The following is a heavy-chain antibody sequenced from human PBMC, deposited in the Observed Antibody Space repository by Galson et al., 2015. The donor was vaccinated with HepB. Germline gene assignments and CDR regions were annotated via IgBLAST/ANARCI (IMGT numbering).Heavy chain of an antibody. V-gene: IGHV5-10-1*01. CDR1: GYTFSSQY. D-gene: IGHD2-21*02. Sequence: QSGAEVKKPGESLRISCEASGYTFSSQYITWVRQMLGKGLEWVGKIDLSASYSHYSPSFKGHVAISVDKSTRTAYLQWTSLRASDTAIYYCAHHCGGDCTGPHYYDAMDVWGQGTTVTVS. CDR2: IDLSASYS. J-gene: IGHJ6*02. CDR3: AHHCGGDCTGPHYYDAMDV.